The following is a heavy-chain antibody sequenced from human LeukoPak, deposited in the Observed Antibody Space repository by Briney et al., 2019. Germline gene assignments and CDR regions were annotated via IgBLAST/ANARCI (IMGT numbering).Heavy chain of an antibody. CDR3: ARAHYYYDSSGRGTRDY. Sequence: GGSLRLSCAASGFTFSDSSMNWVRQAPGKGLEWVSYISFSSSTKYYADSVKGRFTISRDNAKNSLYLQMNSLRAEDTAVYYCARAHYYYDSSGRGTRDYWGQGALVTVSS. CDR1: GFTFSDSS. J-gene: IGHJ4*02. D-gene: IGHD3-22*01. V-gene: IGHV3-48*01. CDR2: ISFSSSTK.